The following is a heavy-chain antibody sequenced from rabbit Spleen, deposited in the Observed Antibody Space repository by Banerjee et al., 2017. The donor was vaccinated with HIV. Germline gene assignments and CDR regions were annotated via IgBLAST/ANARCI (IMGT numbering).Heavy chain of an antibody. Sequence: QQLVESGGGLVQPGASLTLTCTASGFDFSNYNFMCWVRQAPGKGLEWIACIDSGSSGFTYYATWAKGRFTCSKTSSTTVTLQMTRLTAADTATYFCTRDAAGREDFNLWGPGTLVTVS. CDR2: IDSGSSGFT. D-gene: IGHD4-2*01. CDR3: TRDAAGREDFNL. J-gene: IGHJ4*01. CDR1: GFDFSNYNF. V-gene: IGHV1S40*01.